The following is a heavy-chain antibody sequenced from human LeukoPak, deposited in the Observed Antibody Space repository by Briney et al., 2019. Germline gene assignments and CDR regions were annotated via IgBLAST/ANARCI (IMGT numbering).Heavy chain of an antibody. V-gene: IGHV3-33*06. D-gene: IGHD3-22*01. CDR3: AKGDSPDHFEH. Sequence: PGGSLRLSCTASGFTFSSYGVHWVRQAPGKGLEWVAVIWYDGSNQQYADSVKGRFTISRDNSGNTVFLQMNSLRPEDTAVYYCAKGDSPDHFEHWGLGTLVTVSS. CDR1: GFTFSSYG. J-gene: IGHJ4*02. CDR2: IWYDGSNQ.